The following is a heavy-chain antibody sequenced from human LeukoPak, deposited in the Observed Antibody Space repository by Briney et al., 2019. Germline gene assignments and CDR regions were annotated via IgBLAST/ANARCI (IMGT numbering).Heavy chain of an antibody. CDR2: INYSGST. D-gene: IGHD2-21*02. Sequence: SETLSLTCTVSGGSISSHYWSWIRQPPGKGLEWIGYINYSGSTKYNPSLKSRVTISVDTSSNQFSLKLSSVTAADTAVYYCARLATGGYLTFWGQGTLVTVSS. J-gene: IGHJ4*02. CDR1: GGSISSHY. CDR3: ARLATGGYLTF. V-gene: IGHV4-59*08.